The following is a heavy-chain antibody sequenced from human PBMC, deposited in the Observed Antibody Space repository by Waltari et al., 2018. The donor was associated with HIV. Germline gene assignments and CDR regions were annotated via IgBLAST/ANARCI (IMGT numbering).Heavy chain of an antibody. J-gene: IGHJ4*02. Sequence: QVQLVEFGGGVVQHGRSLELSCPAPGFPFSGSALPWFRQAPGKGLEWVAVISYDGSNKYYADSVKGRFTISRDNSKNTLYLQMNSLRAEDTAVYYCARDPQYCSSTSCSYYFDYWGQGTLVTVSS. CDR2: ISYDGSNK. CDR1: GFPFSGSA. V-gene: IGHV3-30-3*01. D-gene: IGHD2-2*01. CDR3: ARDPQYCSSTSCSYYFDY.